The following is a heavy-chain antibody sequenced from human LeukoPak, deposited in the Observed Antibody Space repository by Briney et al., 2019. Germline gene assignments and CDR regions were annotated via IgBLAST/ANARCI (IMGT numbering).Heavy chain of an antibody. D-gene: IGHD3-22*01. CDR3: ARQEGYGSGYYFFDY. J-gene: IGHJ4*02. Sequence: GESLKISCKGSRYSFTIHWIAWVRQMPGKGLEWMGVIYPGDSDTRYSPSFQGQVTISADKSISTAYLQWSSLKASDTAMYYCARQEGYGSGYYFFDYWGQGTLVTVSS. V-gene: IGHV5-51*01. CDR2: IYPGDSDT. CDR1: RYSFTIHW.